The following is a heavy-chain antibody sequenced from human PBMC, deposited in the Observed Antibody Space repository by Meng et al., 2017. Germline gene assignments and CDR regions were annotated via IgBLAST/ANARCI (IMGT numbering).Heavy chain of an antibody. CDR3: ARHRRRDSSSWYGAGYYGMDV. CDR2: IYPGDSDT. D-gene: IGHD6-13*01. V-gene: IGHV5-51*01. J-gene: IGHJ6*02. CDR1: GYSFTSYW. Sequence: KVSCKGSGYSFTSYWIGWLRQMPGKGLEWMGIIYPGDSDTRYSPSFQGQVTISADKSISTAYLQWSSLKASDTAMYYCARHRRRDSSSWYGAGYYGMDVWGQGTTVTVSS.